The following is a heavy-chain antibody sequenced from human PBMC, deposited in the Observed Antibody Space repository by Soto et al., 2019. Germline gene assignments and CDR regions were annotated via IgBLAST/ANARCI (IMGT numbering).Heavy chain of an antibody. CDR2: ISNTGGGT. V-gene: IGHV3-23*01. CDR1: GVTFSSYA. D-gene: IGHD3-22*01. J-gene: IGHJ5*02. CDR3: AVGRHKTSGSNTWFDP. Sequence: GGSLRLSCAASGVTFSSYAMNWVRQAPGKGLERVSTISNTGGGTFYAGSVRGRFTISRDNSNNTLYLQMHRLRADDSAIYFCAVGRHKTSGSNTWFDPWGRGTHVTVSS.